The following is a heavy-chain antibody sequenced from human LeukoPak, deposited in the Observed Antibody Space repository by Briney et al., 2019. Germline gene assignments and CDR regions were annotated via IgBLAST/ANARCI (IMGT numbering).Heavy chain of an antibody. CDR2: ISFDGSDK. D-gene: IGHD5-18*01. V-gene: IGHV3-30*03. CDR3: ARAYSQRFDY. Sequence: GGSLRLSCADSGFTFSDYDMHWVRQAPGKGLEWVAIISFDGSDKYYADSVKGRFTISRDNSKNTLYLQMNSLRAEDTAVYYCARAYSQRFDYWGQGTLVTVSS. CDR1: GFTFSDYD. J-gene: IGHJ4*02.